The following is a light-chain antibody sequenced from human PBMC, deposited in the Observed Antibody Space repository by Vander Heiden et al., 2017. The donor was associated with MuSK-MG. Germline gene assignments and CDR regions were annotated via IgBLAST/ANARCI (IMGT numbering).Light chain of an antibody. CDR3: QQRSNWLT. J-gene: IGKJ4*01. CDR1: QSVYTY. V-gene: IGKV3-11*01. CDR2: DAS. Sequence: EIVLTQSPATLSLSPGERATLSCRASQSVYTYLDWYQQKPGQAPRLLIYDASNRATGIPARFSGSGSGTDFTLTSSSLEPEDFAVYYWQQRSNWLTFGGGTKVEIK.